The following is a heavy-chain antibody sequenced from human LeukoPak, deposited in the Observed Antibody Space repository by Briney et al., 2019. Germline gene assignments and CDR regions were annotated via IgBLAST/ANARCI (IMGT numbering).Heavy chain of an antibody. D-gene: IGHD3-16*02. CDR1: GYSFTSYW. V-gene: IGHV5-51*01. CDR3: ARHSPSYDYVWGSYRPPHFTTWYMDV. J-gene: IGHJ6*03. Sequence: GASLKISFKGSGYSFTSYWIGWVRQMPGKGLEWMGIIYPGDSDTRYCPSFQGQVTISADKSISTAYLQWSSLKASDAAMYYCARHSPSYDYVWGSYRPPHFTTWYMDVWGKGTTATVSS. CDR2: IYPGDSDT.